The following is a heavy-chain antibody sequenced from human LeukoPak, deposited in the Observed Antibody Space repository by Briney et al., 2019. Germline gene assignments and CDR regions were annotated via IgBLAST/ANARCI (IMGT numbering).Heavy chain of an antibody. CDR3: ASGGIYYGAAFDF. D-gene: IGHD1-26*01. CDR2: ISETSSFM. Sequence: SGGSLRLSCAASGFTFSSYSMNWVRQAPGKGLEWISYISETSSFMYYADSVKGRFTISRDNAKNSLYLQMNSLRAEDTAFYYCASGGIYYGAAFDFWGQGTLVTVSS. J-gene: IGHJ4*02. CDR1: GFTFSSYS. V-gene: IGHV3-48*01.